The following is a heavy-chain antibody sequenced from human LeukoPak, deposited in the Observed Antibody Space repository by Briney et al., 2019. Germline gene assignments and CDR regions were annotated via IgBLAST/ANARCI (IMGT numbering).Heavy chain of an antibody. CDR1: GGSISNSSFY. CDR3: ARKSLYCSGGSCYSVIDY. J-gene: IGHJ4*02. Sequence: SETLSLTCTVSGGSISNSSFYWGWIRQPPGKGLEWIGYIYYSGSTNYNPSLKSRVTISVDTSKNQFSLKLSSVTAADTAVYYCARKSLYCSGGSCYSVIDYWGQGTLVTVSS. CDR2: IYYSGST. D-gene: IGHD2-15*01. V-gene: IGHV4-61*05.